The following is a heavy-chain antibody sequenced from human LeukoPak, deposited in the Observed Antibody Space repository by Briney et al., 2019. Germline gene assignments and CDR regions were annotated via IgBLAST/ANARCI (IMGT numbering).Heavy chain of an antibody. CDR3: ASRAKH. CDR2: IWYDGSNK. V-gene: IGHV3-33*08. Sequence: GGSLRLSCAASGFTFSNYGMHWVRQAPGKGLEWVAVIWYDGSNKYYADSVKGRFTISRDNSKNTLYLQMNSLRDEDTAVYYCASRAKHWGQGTLVTVSS. CDR1: GFTFSNYG. J-gene: IGHJ1*01.